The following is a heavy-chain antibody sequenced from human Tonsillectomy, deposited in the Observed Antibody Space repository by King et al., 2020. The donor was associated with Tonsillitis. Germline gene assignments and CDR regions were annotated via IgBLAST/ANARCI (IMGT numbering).Heavy chain of an antibody. CDR2: TYYRSKWYN. V-gene: IGHV6-1*01. CDR1: GDSVSSNSAA. CDR3: ARGRGGSGWYGVDY. D-gene: IGHD6-19*01. J-gene: IGHJ4*02. Sequence: VQLQQSGPGLVKPSQTLSLTCAISGDSVSSNSAAWNWIRQYPSRGLEWLGRTYYRSKWYNDYAVSVKTRITINHDTHTNQFPLQLNSVTPEDTAVYYCARGRGGSGWYGVDYWGQGTLVTVSS.